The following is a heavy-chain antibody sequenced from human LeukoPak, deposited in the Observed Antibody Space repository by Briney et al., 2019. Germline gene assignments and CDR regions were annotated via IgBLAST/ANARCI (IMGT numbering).Heavy chain of an antibody. D-gene: IGHD2-2*01. CDR2: ISAYNGNT. CDR3: ARVVVVPAAHSWFDP. CDR1: GYTFTSYG. J-gene: IGHJ5*02. V-gene: IGHV1-18*01. Sequence: ASVKVSCKASGYTFTSYGISWVRQAPGQGLEWMGWISAYNGNTNYAQKLQGRVTMTTDTSTSTAYMELRSLRSDDTAVYYCARVVVVPAAHSWFDPWGQGTLVTVSS.